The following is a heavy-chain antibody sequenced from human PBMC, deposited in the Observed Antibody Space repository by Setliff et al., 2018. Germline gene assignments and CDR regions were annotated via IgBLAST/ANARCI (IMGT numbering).Heavy chain of an antibody. V-gene: IGHV3-64*01. Sequence: GGSLRLSCAASGFTVSSNYMSWVRQAPGKGLEWVSAISSNGGSTYYANSVKGRFTISRDNSKNTLYLQMGSLRAEDMAVYYCARVGTGMDVWGQGTTVTVSS. D-gene: IGHD1-1*01. CDR2: ISSNGGST. CDR1: GFTVSSNY. J-gene: IGHJ6*02. CDR3: ARVGTGMDV.